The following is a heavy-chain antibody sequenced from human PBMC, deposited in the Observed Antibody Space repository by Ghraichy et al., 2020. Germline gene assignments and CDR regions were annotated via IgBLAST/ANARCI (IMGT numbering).Heavy chain of an antibody. CDR3: ARGAPGIAVAPVY. Sequence: SETLSLTCTVSGVSISSYYWSWIRQPPGKGLEWIGYIYYSGSTNYNPSLKSRVTISVDTSKNQFSLKLSSVTAADTAVYYCARGAPGIAVAPVYWGQGTLVTVSS. D-gene: IGHD6-19*01. J-gene: IGHJ4*02. CDR2: IYYSGST. V-gene: IGHV4-59*12. CDR1: GVSISSYY.